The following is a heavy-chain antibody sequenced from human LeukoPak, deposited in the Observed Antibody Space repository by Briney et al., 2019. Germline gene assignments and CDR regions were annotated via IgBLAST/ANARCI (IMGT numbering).Heavy chain of an antibody. J-gene: IGHJ4*02. Sequence: SETLSLTCTVSGGSISSYYWSWIRQPPGKGLEWIGYIYYSGSTNYNPSLKSRVTISVDTSKNQFSLKLSSVTAADTAVYYCARDPDYGSGSRTFDYWGQGTLVTVSS. CDR1: GGSISSYY. CDR2: IYYSGST. V-gene: IGHV4-59*12. CDR3: ARDPDYGSGSRTFDY. D-gene: IGHD3-10*01.